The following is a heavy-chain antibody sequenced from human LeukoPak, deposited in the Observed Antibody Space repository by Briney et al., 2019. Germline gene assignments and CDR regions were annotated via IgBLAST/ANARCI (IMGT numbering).Heavy chain of an antibody. D-gene: IGHD6-19*01. Sequence: PSETLSLTRTVSGGSISSYYWSWIRQPAGKGLEWIGRIYTSGSTNYNPSLKSRVTMSVDTSKNQFSLKLSSVTAADTAVYYCARASTVAVGKDYFDYWGQGTLVTVSS. CDR1: GGSISSYY. V-gene: IGHV4-4*07. CDR2: IYTSGST. J-gene: IGHJ4*02. CDR3: ARASTVAVGKDYFDY.